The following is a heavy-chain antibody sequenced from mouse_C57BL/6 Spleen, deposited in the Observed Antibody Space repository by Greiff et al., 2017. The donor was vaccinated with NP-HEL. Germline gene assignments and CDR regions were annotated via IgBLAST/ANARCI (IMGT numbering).Heavy chain of an antibody. D-gene: IGHD2-2*01. J-gene: IGHJ1*03. CDR2: ISSGSSTL. V-gene: IGHV5-17*01. CDR1: GFTFSDYG. Sequence: EVKVVESGGGLVKPGGSLTLSCAASGFTFSDYGMHWVRQAPEKGLEWVAYISSGSSTLYYAATVKGRFTISRDNAKNTLFLQMTSLRAEDTAMYYCARLDGYDFDVWGTGTTVTVSS. CDR3: ARLDGYDFDV.